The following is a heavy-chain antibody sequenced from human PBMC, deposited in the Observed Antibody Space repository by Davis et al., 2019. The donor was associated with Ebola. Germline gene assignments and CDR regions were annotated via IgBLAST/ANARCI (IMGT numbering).Heavy chain of an antibody. CDR3: ARAGGFLERDYFDL. Sequence: GESLKISCAASGFSFTTYGLHWVRQAPGKGLEWVAVIWYYGTNRYYVESVKGRFTLSRDTSKNTVDLQMNTLRDEDTAVYYCARAGGFLERDYFDLWGQGILVTVSS. V-gene: IGHV3-33*01. CDR2: IWYYGTNR. J-gene: IGHJ4*02. CDR1: GFSFTTYG. D-gene: IGHD4-23*01.